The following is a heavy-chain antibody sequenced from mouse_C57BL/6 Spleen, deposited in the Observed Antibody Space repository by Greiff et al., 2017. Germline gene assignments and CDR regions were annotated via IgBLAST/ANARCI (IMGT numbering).Heavy chain of an antibody. V-gene: IGHV7-1*01. D-gene: IGHD2-4*01. CDR3: ARGDYDYDDGVWFAY. CDR2: SRNKANDYTT. Sequence: EVKLVESGGGLVQSGRSLRLSCATSGFTFSDFYMEWVRQAPGKGLEWIAASRNKANDYTTEYSASVKGRFIVSRDTSQSILYLQMNALRAEDTAIYYCARGDYDYDDGVWFAYWGQGTLVTVSA. J-gene: IGHJ3*01. CDR1: GFTFSDFY.